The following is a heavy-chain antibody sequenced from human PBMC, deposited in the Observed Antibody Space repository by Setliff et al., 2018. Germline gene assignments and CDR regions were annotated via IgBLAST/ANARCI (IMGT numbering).Heavy chain of an antibody. CDR3: ARGSSGRILTGPRYYFDY. D-gene: IGHD3-9*01. J-gene: IGHJ4*02. V-gene: IGHV4-34*01. CDR2: INHSGST. CDR1: GGSFGGYY. Sequence: SETLSLTCAVYGGSFGGYYWSWIRQPPGKGLEWIGEINHSGSTNYNPSLKSRVTISVDTSKNQFSLKLSSVTAADTAVYCCARGSSGRILTGPRYYFDYWGQGTLVTVSS.